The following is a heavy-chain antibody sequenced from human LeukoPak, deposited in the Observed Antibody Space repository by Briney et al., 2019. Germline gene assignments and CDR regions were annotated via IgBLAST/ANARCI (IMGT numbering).Heavy chain of an antibody. CDR1: RGSFSSRPYY. V-gene: IGHV4-61*01. Sequence: PSETLSLTCTVSRGSFSSRPYYWGWLRQPPGKGLEWIGYIYYSGSTNYNPSLKSRVTISIDTSKNQFSLRLSSVTAADTAVYYCARGNSITMIDYWGQGTLVTVSS. D-gene: IGHD3-22*01. CDR2: IYYSGST. J-gene: IGHJ4*02. CDR3: ARGNSITMIDY.